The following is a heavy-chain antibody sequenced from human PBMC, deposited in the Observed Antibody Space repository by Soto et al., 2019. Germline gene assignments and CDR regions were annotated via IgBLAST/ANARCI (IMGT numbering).Heavy chain of an antibody. D-gene: IGHD1-7*01. CDR1: GYSFTSYW. CDR3: ARLNFLTGTTLGYYYGMDV. CDR2: IYPGDSDT. Sequence: GESLKISCKGSGYSFTSYWIGWVRQMPGKGLEWMGIIYPGDSDTRYSPSFQGQVTISADKSISTAYLQWSSLKASDTAMYYCARLNFLTGTTLGYYYGMDVWGQGTTVTVSS. V-gene: IGHV5-51*01. J-gene: IGHJ6*02.